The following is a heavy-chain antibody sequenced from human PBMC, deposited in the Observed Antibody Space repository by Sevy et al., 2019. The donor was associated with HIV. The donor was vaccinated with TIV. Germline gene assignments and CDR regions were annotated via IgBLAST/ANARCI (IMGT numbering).Heavy chain of an antibody. CDR3: ASGLAVSVDF. D-gene: IGHD6-19*01. Sequence: ASVKVSCKASGGTFSSSAISWVRQAPGQGLEWMGEIFPIFGTAKCAQTFQGRVTISADESTSTAYMELSSLRSEDTAVYFCASGLAVSVDFWGQGTLVTVSS. CDR1: GGTFSSSA. CDR2: IFPIFGTA. V-gene: IGHV1-69*13. J-gene: IGHJ4*02.